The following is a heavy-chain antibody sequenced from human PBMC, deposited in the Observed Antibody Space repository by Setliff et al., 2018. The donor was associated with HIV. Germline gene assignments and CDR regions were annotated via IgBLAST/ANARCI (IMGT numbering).Heavy chain of an antibody. D-gene: IGHD2-8*02. CDR2: INPNSGGT. Sequence: ASVKVSCKASGYTFSDYYMHWVRQAPGQGLEWMGWINPNSGGTKSAQRFQGRVTMTWDTSISTYYMEVTRLKSDDTAVYYCARVRGHCTGGGCYSDYYGMDVWGQGTTVTVSS. J-gene: IGHJ6*02. CDR3: ARVRGHCTGGGCYSDYYGMDV. CDR1: GYTFSDYY. V-gene: IGHV1-2*02.